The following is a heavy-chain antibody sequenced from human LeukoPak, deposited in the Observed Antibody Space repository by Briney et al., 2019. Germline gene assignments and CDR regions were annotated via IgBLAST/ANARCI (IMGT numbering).Heavy chain of an antibody. CDR2: IKGDGSEQ. CDR3: ARDVALSTYHFDSSGLLDY. J-gene: IGHJ4*02. Sequence: GGSLRLSCATSGFTFSNYWMTWVRQAPGTWPEWVANIKGDGSEQFYADSVRGRLTISRDNAKNSLSLQMNSLRGEDTAVYYCARDVALSTYHFDSSGLLDYWGQGTLVTVSS. D-gene: IGHD3-22*01. CDR1: GFTFSNYW. V-gene: IGHV3-7*01.